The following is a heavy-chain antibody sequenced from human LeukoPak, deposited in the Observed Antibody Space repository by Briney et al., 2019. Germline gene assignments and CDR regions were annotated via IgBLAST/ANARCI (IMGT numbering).Heavy chain of an antibody. CDR2: IYWNDDK. Sequence: SGPTLVKPTQTLTLTCTFSGFSLSTSGVGVGWIRQPPGKALEWLALIYWNDDKRYSPSLKSRLTITKDTSKNQVVLTMTNMDPVDTATYYCALVGSHFGGVDYWGQGTLVTVSS. J-gene: IGHJ4*02. CDR1: GFSLSTSGVG. V-gene: IGHV2-5*01. D-gene: IGHD1-26*01. CDR3: ALVGSHFGGVDY.